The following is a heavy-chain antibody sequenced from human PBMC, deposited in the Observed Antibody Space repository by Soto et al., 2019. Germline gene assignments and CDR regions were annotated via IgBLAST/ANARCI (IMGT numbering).Heavy chain of an antibody. J-gene: IGHJ5*02. CDR2: INHSGST. CDR1: GYSISSGYY. Sequence: SETLSLTCAVSGYSISSGYYWGWIRQPPGKGLEWIGSINHSGSTYYNPSRKSRVTISVDTSKNPFSLKLSSVTAEDTAVYYCARPGYSSSWYFQFWFDPWGKGTLVTVPQ. D-gene: IGHD6-13*01. CDR3: ARPGYSSSWYFQFWFDP. V-gene: IGHV4-38-2*01.